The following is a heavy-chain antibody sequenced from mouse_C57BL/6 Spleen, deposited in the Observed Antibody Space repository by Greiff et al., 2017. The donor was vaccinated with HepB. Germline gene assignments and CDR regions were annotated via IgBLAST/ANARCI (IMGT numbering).Heavy chain of an antibody. CDR1: GYSFTGYY. Sequence: QLQQSGPELVKPGASVKISCKASGYSFTGYYMNWVKQSPEKSLEWIGEINPSTGGTTYNQKFKAKATLTVDKSSSTAYMQLKSLTSEDSAVYYCARLGSSYWYFDVWGTGTTVTVSS. CDR3: ARLGSSYWYFDV. V-gene: IGHV1-42*01. J-gene: IGHJ1*03. D-gene: IGHD1-1*01. CDR2: INPSTGGT.